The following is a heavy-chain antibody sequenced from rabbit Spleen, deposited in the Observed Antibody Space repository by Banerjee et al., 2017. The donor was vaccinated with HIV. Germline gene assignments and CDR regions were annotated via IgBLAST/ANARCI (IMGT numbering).Heavy chain of an antibody. CDR3: ARHGGSADYFAMDL. D-gene: IGHD4-2*01. V-gene: IGHV1S45*01. J-gene: IGHJ6*01. Sequence: QEQLVESGGGLVKPEGSLTLTCTASGFSFSSGYYMCWVRQAPGKGLEWIGCIGVGSSGSAYYASWAKGRFTISKPSSTTVTLQMTSLTDADTAIYFCARHGGSADYFAMDLWGPGTLVTVS. CDR1: GFSFSSGYY. CDR2: IGVGSSGSA.